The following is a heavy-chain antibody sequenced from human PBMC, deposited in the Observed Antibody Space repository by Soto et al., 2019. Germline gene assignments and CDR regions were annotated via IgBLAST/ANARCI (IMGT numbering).Heavy chain of an antibody. D-gene: IGHD6-19*01. CDR2: IYPGDSET. CDR3: ARHLGVTVAGTRWYFDL. J-gene: IGHJ2*01. V-gene: IGHV5-51*01. Sequence: LKISCEGSGYRFTTYWIGWVRQMPGKGLEWMGIIYPGDSETRYNPSFQGHVTISADKSNNTTYLQWTSLKASDTATYYCARHLGVTVAGTRWYFDLWGRGTLVTVSS. CDR1: GYRFTTYW.